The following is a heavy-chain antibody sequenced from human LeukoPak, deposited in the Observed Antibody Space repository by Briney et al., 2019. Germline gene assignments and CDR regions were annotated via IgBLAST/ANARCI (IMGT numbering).Heavy chain of an antibody. CDR2: IWYDGSNK. CDR3: ARDGGYGGLQIDY. V-gene: IGHV3-33*01. CDR1: GFTFSSYG. D-gene: IGHD6-25*01. J-gene: IGHJ4*02. Sequence: PGGSLRLSCAASGFTFSSYGMHWVRQAPGKGLEWVAVIWYDGSNKYYADSVKGRFTISRDNSKNTLYLQMNSLRAEDTAVYYCARDGGYGGLQIDYWGQGTLVTVSS.